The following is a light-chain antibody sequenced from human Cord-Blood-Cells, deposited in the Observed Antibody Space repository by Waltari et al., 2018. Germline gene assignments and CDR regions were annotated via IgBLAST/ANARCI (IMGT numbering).Light chain of an antibody. Sequence: DIQITQPPSSLSASVGDRVTITCRASQSISSYLNWYQQKPGKVPKLLIYAASSLQSGGPSRFSGSGSGTDFTLTISSLQPEDFATYYCQQSYSTPLTFGGGTKVEIK. V-gene: IGKV1-39*01. CDR1: QSISSY. CDR3: QQSYSTPLT. CDR2: AAS. J-gene: IGKJ4*01.